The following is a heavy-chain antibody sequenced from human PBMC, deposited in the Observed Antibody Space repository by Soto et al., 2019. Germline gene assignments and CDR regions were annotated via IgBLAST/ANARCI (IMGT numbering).Heavy chain of an antibody. J-gene: IGHJ4*02. V-gene: IGHV4-34*01. CDR1: GGSFSGYY. D-gene: IGHD5-12*01. CDR2: INHSGST. CDR3: ARRYSGYDFDY. Sequence: QVQLQQWGARLLKPSETLSLTCAVYGGSFSGYYWSWIRQPPGKGLEWIGEINHSGSTNYNPSLKSRVTTSVDTSKNQFFLKLSSVTAADTAVYYCARRYSGYDFDYWGQGILVTVSS.